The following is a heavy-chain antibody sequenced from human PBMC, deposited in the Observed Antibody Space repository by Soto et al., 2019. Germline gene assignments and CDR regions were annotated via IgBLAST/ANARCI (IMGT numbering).Heavy chain of an antibody. Sequence: ASVKVSCKASGYTFTGYYIHWVRQAPGQGLEWMGWINTNSGGTNYAQKFQGRVTMARDTSISTAYMELSRLTSDDTAVYYCARTQTNDYWGQGTLVTVSS. CDR3: ARTQTNDY. V-gene: IGHV1-2*02. J-gene: IGHJ4*02. CDR2: INTNSGGT. CDR1: GYTFTGYY.